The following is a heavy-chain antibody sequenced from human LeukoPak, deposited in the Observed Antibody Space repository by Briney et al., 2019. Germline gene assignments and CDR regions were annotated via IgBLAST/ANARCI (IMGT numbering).Heavy chain of an antibody. Sequence: GASVKVSCKASGYTFTMYYIHWVRQAPGQGLEWMGMINPSDGATTYAQKFQGRVTMTRDMSTTTVYMDLRTLRSEDTAVYFCARVQRGGLSGNLGGLFASYYTYYYMDVWGRGTTVTVSS. V-gene: IGHV1-46*01. CDR3: ARVQRGGLSGNLGGLFASYYTYYYMDV. CDR2: INPSDGAT. CDR1: GYTFTMYY. J-gene: IGHJ6*03. D-gene: IGHD1-26*01.